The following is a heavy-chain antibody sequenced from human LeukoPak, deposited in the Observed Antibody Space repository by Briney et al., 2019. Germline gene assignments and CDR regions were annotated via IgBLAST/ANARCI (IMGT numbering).Heavy chain of an antibody. CDR1: GFTFSSYG. CDR2: ISYDGSNK. D-gene: IGHD6-13*01. CDR3: AKDRIAAAGTRGMDV. Sequence: GGSLRLSCAASGFTFSSYGMHWVRQAPGKGLEWVAVISYDGSNKYYADSVKGRFTISRDNSKNTLCLQMNSLRAEDTAVYYCAKDRIAAAGTRGMDVWGQGTTVTVSS. V-gene: IGHV3-30*18. J-gene: IGHJ6*02.